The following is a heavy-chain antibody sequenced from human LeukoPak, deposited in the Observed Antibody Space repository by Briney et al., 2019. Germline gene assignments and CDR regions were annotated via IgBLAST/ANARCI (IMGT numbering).Heavy chain of an antibody. CDR1: GFTFSSYW. Sequence: PGGSLRLSCAASGFTFSSYWMHWVRQAPGKGLVWVSHINKDGSSTSYADSVKGRFTISRDNAKNTLYLQMSSLRAEDTALYYRARPLYGDFAKYFQRWGQDTLVTVSS. V-gene: IGHV3-74*01. CDR2: INKDGSST. CDR3: ARPLYGDFAKYFQR. D-gene: IGHD4-17*01. J-gene: IGHJ1*01.